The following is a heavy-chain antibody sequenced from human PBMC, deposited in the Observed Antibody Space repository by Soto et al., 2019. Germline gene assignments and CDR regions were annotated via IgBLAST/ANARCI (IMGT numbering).Heavy chain of an antibody. V-gene: IGHV1-18*01. J-gene: IGHJ4*02. CDR2: ISAYNGNT. Sequence: QVQLVQSGAEAKKPGASVKVSCKASGYTFTTFGISWVRQAPGQGLEWMGWISAYNGNTNYAQTVPGRVTTTTYTSTSTAYIELRILRSDDTAVYYCARGGTPMDYWGQGTLVTVSS. D-gene: IGHD3-16*01. CDR1: GYTFTTFG. CDR3: ARGGTPMDY.